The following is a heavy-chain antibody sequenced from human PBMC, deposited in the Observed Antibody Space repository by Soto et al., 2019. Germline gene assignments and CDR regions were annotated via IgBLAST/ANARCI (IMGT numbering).Heavy chain of an antibody. D-gene: IGHD2-2*01. CDR1: GYTFTSYD. CDR2: MNPNSGNT. Sequence: ASVKVSCKASGYTFTSYDINWVRQATGQGLEWMGWMNPNSGNTGYAQKFQGRVTMTRNTSISTAYMELSSLRSEDTAVYYCARSGSSTSCYDYWGQGTLVTVSS. V-gene: IGHV1-8*01. J-gene: IGHJ4*02. CDR3: ARSGSSTSCYDY.